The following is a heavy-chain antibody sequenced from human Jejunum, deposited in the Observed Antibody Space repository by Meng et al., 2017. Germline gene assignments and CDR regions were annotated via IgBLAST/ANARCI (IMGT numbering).Heavy chain of an antibody. Sequence: QLKLQQWGAGLLKPSETLSLTCAVYGGSISEYYWTWIRQPPGKGLEWIGEINDSGSTNYNPSLKSRVTISVDTSNSQFYLRVSSVTAADTAVYYCARGNEYSNYGADFWGQGTLVTVSS. CDR3: ARGNEYSNYGADF. V-gene: IGHV4-34*01. CDR2: INDSGST. D-gene: IGHD4-11*01. J-gene: IGHJ4*02. CDR1: GGSISEYY.